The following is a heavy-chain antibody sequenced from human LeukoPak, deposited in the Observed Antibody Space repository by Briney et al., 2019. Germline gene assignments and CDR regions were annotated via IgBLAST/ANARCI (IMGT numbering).Heavy chain of an antibody. V-gene: IGHV3-48*03. CDR3: ARDPDITMVRGVVDGMDV. Sequence: PGGSLRLSCAASGFTFSSYEMNWVRQAPGKGLEWVSYISSSGSTIYYADSVKGRFTISRDNAKNSLYLQMNSLRAEDTAVYYCARDPDITMVRGVVDGMDVWGQGTTVTVSS. CDR2: ISSSGSTI. D-gene: IGHD3-10*01. CDR1: GFTFSSYE. J-gene: IGHJ6*02.